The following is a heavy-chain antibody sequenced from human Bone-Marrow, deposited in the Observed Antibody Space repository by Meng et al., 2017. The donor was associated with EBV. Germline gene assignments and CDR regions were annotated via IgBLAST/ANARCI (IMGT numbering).Heavy chain of an antibody. D-gene: IGHD7-27*01. V-gene: IGHV7-4-1*02. CDR1: CYTFTSNA. CDR3: ARGGDEGWFDP. CDR2: INTNTGNP. J-gene: IGHJ5*02. Sequence: QVQVRASGSEVMNPGCSVTVSLQATCYTFTSNAMTWVRQVPGHGLEWIRGINTNTGNPQYAQGFTARFVFTLYTSVSTAYLHISSLKAEDTAVYYCARGGDEGWFDPWGQGTLVTVSS.